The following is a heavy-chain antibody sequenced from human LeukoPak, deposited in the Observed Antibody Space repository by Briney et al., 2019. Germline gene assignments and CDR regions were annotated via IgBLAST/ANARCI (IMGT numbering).Heavy chain of an antibody. Sequence: ASVKVSCKASGYTFTSYYMHWVRQAPGQGFEWMGIINPSGGSTSYAQKFQGRVTMTRDMSTSTVYMELSSLRSEDTAVYYCARGVGKYYFDYWGQGTLVTVSS. CDR2: INPSGGST. J-gene: IGHJ4*02. CDR1: GYTFTSYY. V-gene: IGHV1-46*01. D-gene: IGHD1-26*01. CDR3: ARGVGKYYFDY.